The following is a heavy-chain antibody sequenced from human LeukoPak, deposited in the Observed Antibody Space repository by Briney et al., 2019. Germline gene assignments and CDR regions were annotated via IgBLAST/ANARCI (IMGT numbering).Heavy chain of an antibody. Sequence: ASVKVSCKASGYTFTSYDINWVRQATGQGLEWMGWMNPNSGNTGYAQKFQGRVTMTRNTSISTAYVELSSLRSEDTAVYYCARSRRHYCSGGSCYPRDMDVWGKGTTVTISS. CDR2: MNPNSGNT. D-gene: IGHD2-15*01. V-gene: IGHV1-8*01. CDR1: GYTFTSYD. CDR3: ARSRRHYCSGGSCYPRDMDV. J-gene: IGHJ6*04.